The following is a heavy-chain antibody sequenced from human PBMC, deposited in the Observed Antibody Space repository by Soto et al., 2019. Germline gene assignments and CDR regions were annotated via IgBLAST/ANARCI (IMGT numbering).Heavy chain of an antibody. CDR2: INPSDRTT. CDR1: GYSFTNYY. D-gene: IGHD4-17*01. Sequence: GASVKVSCKASGYSFTNYYMHWVRQAPGQGLEWVGVINPSDRTTSHAQKFQGRVTMTRDTSASTVYMELSSLRDEDTAVYYCARGGSLTTPFDYWGQGTLVTVSS. J-gene: IGHJ4*02. CDR3: ARGGSLTTPFDY. V-gene: IGHV1-46*01.